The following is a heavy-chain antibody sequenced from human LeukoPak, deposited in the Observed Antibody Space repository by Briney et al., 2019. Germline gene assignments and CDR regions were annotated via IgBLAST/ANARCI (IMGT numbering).Heavy chain of an antibody. CDR3: ARVDPDSSSTLEVFDY. CDR2: IHDSGST. D-gene: IGHD6-6*01. V-gene: IGHV4-4*02. CDR1: RGSISSTYW. Sequence: SETLSLTCAVSRGSISSTYWSTWVRQPPGKGLEWIGEIHDSGSTNYNPSLKSRVTILIDKSKNHFSLKLSSVTAADTAVYYCARVDPDSSSTLEVFDYWGQGTLVTVSS. J-gene: IGHJ4*02.